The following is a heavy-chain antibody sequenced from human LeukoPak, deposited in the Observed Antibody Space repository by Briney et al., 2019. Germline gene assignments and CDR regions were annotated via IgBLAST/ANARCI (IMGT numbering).Heavy chain of an antibody. CDR1: GGSISRYS. CDR3: AKSTYYYDTFVNAFDL. Sequence: RASETLSLTCIVSGGSISRYSWNWIRQSPGKGLEWVGYIAHSGTTSYKSSLKSRVTISVDTSKNQFSLKLSSVTAADTAVYYCAKSTYYYDTFVNAFDLWGQGTVVTVSS. V-gene: IGHV4-59*12. CDR2: IAHSGTT. J-gene: IGHJ3*01. D-gene: IGHD3-22*01.